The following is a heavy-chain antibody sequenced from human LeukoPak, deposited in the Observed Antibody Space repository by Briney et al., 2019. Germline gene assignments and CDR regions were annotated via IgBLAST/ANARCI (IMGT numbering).Heavy chain of an antibody. D-gene: IGHD1-26*01. Sequence: ASETLSLTCTVSGGSISSSSYYWGWIRQPPGKGLEWIGSIYYSGSTYYNPSLKSRVTISVDTSKNQFSLKLSSVTAADTAVYYCARDNHSGSYYGGDFDYWGQGTLVTVSS. CDR3: ARDNHSGSYYGGDFDY. CDR2: IYYSGST. CDR1: GGSISSSSYY. V-gene: IGHV4-39*07. J-gene: IGHJ4*02.